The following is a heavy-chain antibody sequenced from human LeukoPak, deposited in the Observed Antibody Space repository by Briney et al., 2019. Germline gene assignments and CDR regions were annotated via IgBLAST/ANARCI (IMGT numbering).Heavy chain of an antibody. CDR3: ARRERLRYFDWLLYDRNWFDP. V-gene: IGHV4-39*01. CDR1: GGSISSSRYY. CDR2: IYYSGST. Sequence: PSEALSLTCTVSGGSISSSRYYWGWIRQPPGKGLEWIGSIYYSGSTYYNPSLKSRVTISVDTSKNQFSLKLSSVTAADTAVYYCARRERLRYFDWLLYDRNWFDPWGQGTLVTVSS. D-gene: IGHD3-9*01. J-gene: IGHJ5*02.